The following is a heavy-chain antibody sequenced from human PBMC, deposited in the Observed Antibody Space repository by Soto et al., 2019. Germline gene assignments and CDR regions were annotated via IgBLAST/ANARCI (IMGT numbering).Heavy chain of an antibody. D-gene: IGHD3-16*01. CDR2: IKQEGSEQ. Sequence: PGGSLRLSCAASGLTFSSYWMSWVRQAPGKGLEWVANIKQEGSEQYYVDSVKGRITISRDNGKNSLYLQMNSLRAEDTAVYYCAKDRLAGGFDYWGQGTLVTVSS. J-gene: IGHJ4*02. CDR1: GLTFSSYW. CDR3: AKDRLAGGFDY. V-gene: IGHV3-7*01.